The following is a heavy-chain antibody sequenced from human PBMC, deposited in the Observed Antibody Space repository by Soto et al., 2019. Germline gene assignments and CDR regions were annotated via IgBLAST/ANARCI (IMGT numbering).Heavy chain of an antibody. Sequence: QVQLVQSGAEVKKPGSSVKVSCKASGGTFSSYAISWVRQAPGQGLEWMGGIIPIFGTANYAQKFQGRVTITADKSTSTAYMELSSLRSEDTAMYYCAREVGYCSGGSCYSGAVWFDPWGQGTLVTVSA. CDR1: GGTFSSYA. V-gene: IGHV1-69*06. CDR3: AREVGYCSGGSCYSGAVWFDP. CDR2: IIPIFGTA. D-gene: IGHD2-15*01. J-gene: IGHJ5*02.